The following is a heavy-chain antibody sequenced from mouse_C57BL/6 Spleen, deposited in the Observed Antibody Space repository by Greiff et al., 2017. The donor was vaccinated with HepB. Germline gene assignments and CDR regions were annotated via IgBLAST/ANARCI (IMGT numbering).Heavy chain of an antibody. CDR3: ARSLGSSRVYYAMDY. D-gene: IGHD1-1*01. V-gene: IGHV1-18*01. CDR2: INPNNGGT. CDR1: GYTFTDYN. Sequence: EVQLQQSGPELVKPGASVKIPCKASGYTFTDYNMDWVKQSHGKSLEWIGDINPNNGGTIYNQKFKGKATLTVDKSSSTAYMELRSLTSEDTAVYYCARSLGSSRVYYAMDYWGQGTSVTVSS. J-gene: IGHJ4*01.